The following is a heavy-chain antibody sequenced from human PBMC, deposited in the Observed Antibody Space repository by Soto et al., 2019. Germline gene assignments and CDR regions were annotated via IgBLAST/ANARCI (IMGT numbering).Heavy chain of an antibody. D-gene: IGHD4-17*01. Sequence: EVQLVESGGGLVQPGGSLRLSCVASGFTFSSYWMHWVRQAPGKGLVWVPRIKFDGSTTNYADSVKGRYSISRDNARNTVFLQMNSLRVEDTGMYYCARGLRNFYGADVWGQGTTVPVSS. V-gene: IGHV3-74*01. CDR3: ARGLRNFYGADV. CDR2: IKFDGSTT. CDR1: GFTFSSYW. J-gene: IGHJ6*02.